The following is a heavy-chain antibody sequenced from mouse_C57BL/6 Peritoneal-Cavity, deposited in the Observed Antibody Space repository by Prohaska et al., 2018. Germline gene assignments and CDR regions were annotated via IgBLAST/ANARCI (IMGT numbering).Heavy chain of an antibody. CDR3: MRYGNYWYFDV. CDR2: INSDGSAI. Sequence: EVQLLETGGGLVQPGGSRGLSCEGSGFTFSGFWMSWFRQTPGKTLEWIGDINSDGSAINYAPSIKDRFTIFRDNDKSTLHLQMSNVRSEDTATYFCMRYGNYWYFDVWGTGTTVTVSS. J-gene: IGHJ1*03. V-gene: IGHV11-2*01. D-gene: IGHD2-1*01. CDR1: GFTFSGFW.